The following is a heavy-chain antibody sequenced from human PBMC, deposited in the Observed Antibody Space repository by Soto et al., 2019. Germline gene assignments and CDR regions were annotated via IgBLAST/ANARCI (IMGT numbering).Heavy chain of an antibody. CDR1: GGSFSGYY. CDR3: ARGELVYYFDY. D-gene: IGHD1-1*01. Sequence: SETLSLTCAVYGGSFSGYYWSWIRQPPGKGLEWIGEINHRGSTNYNPSLKSRVTISVDTSKNQFSLKLSSVTAADTAVYYCARGELVYYFDYWGQGTLVTVSS. J-gene: IGHJ4*02. CDR2: INHRGST. V-gene: IGHV4-34*01.